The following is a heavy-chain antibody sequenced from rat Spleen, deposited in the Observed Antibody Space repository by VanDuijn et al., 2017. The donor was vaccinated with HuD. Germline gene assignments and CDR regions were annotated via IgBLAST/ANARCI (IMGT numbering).Heavy chain of an antibody. CDR1: GFTFSNYG. V-gene: IGHV5-29*01. CDR2: VGHDGSGT. Sequence: EVQLVESGGGLVQPGKSLKLSCAASGFTFSNYGMAWVRQAPTKGLEWVATVGHDGSGTFYRDSVKGRFTISRDNPKSTLSLQMDSLRSEDTATYYCARRHYGYTDYFDYWGQGVMVTVSS. CDR3: ARRHYGYTDYFDY. D-gene: IGHD1-9*01. J-gene: IGHJ2*01.